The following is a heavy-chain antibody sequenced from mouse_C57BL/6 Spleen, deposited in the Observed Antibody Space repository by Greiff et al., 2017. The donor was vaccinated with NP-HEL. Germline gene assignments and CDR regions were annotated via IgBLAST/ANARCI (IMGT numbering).Heavy chain of an antibody. J-gene: IGHJ2*01. Sequence: EVQRVESGGGLVKPGGSLKLSCAASGFTFSSYAMSWVRQTPEKRLEWVATISDGGSYTYYPDNVKGRFTISRDNAKNNLYLQMSHLKSEDTAMYYCARDKGKSNYFDYWGQGTTLTVSS. CDR3: ARDKGKSNYFDY. D-gene: IGHD5-1*01. CDR2: ISDGGSYT. CDR1: GFTFSSYA. V-gene: IGHV5-4*01.